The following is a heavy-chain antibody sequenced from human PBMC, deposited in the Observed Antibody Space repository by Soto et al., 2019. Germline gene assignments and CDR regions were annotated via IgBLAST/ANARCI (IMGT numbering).Heavy chain of an antibody. Sequence: QVQLVQSGAEVKKPGASVKISCKASGYTFTSYYMHWVRQAPGQGLEWMGIINPSGGSTNYAQKLQGRVAMTRDTSTITVYMELNSLRSEDTAVYYCARPPYPGCINAVCYPLDYWGQGTRVTVSS. J-gene: IGHJ4*02. V-gene: IGHV1-46*01. CDR3: ARPPYPGCINAVCYPLDY. D-gene: IGHD2-8*01. CDR2: INPSGGST. CDR1: GYTFTSYY.